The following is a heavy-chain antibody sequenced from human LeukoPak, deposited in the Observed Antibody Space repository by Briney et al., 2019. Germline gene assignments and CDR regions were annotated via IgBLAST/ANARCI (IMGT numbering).Heavy chain of an antibody. J-gene: IGHJ4*02. CDR3: AKCSRGYYYDSSLDY. V-gene: IGHV3-23*01. Sequence: PGGSLRLSCAASGFTFSSYAVSWVRQAPGKGLEWVSAISGSGGSTYYADSVKGRFTISRDNSKNTLYLQMNSLRAEDTAVYYCAKCSRGYYYDSSLDYWGQGTLVTVSS. CDR2: ISGSGGST. D-gene: IGHD3-22*01. CDR1: GFTFSSYA.